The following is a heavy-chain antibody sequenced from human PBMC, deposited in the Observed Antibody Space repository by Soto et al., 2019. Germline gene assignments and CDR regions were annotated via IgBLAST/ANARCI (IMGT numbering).Heavy chain of an antibody. CDR2: IYYSGST. Sequence: QVQLQESGPGLVKPSQTLSLTCTVSGGSISSGDYYWSWIRQHPGKVLEWIGYIYYSGSTHYSSSLKSRVTMSIDTSKNQFPLKLTSVTAADTAVYYCARLSTIDSSGYYLDYWGQGTLVTVSS. D-gene: IGHD3-22*01. CDR3: ARLSTIDSSGYYLDY. CDR1: GGSISSGDYY. J-gene: IGHJ4*02. V-gene: IGHV4-31*03.